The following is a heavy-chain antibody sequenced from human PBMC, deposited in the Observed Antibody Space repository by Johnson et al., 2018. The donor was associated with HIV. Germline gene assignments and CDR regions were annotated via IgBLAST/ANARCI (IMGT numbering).Heavy chain of an antibody. D-gene: IGHD2-15*01. CDR3: TGRDLLRAFDI. J-gene: IGHJ3*02. CDR2: VHRAGRL. V-gene: IGHV3-66*01. Sequence: VQLVESGGGLVQPGGSLRLSCAASGFTVSNNYMNWVRQTPGKGLEWVSVVHRAGRLYYSDSVTGRFRLSRDNSTNTLYWQMNSLRGEDAALYYCTGRDLLRAFDIWGQGTMVTVSS. CDR1: GFTVSNNY.